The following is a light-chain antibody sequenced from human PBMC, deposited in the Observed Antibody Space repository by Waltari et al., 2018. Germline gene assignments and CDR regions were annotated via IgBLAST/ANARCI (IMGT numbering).Light chain of an antibody. J-gene: IGKJ3*01. CDR3: QQYNNWPPVFT. CDR1: HSISNN. Sequence: EIVLTQSPTTLAASPGERATLTSRASHSISNNLAWYQQKPGQAPRLLIYGASARATGIPARFSGSGSGTEFTLTISSLQSEDFAIYYCQQYNNWPPVFTFGPGTKVDF. V-gene: IGKV3-15*01. CDR2: GAS.